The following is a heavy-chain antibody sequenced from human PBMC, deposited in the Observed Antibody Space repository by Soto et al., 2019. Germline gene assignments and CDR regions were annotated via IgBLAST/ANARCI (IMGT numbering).Heavy chain of an antibody. D-gene: IGHD6-19*01. CDR2: INAGNGNT. CDR3: ARAKSLIAVADHYYYGMDV. Sequence: ASVKVSCKASGYTFTSYAMHWVRQAPGQRLEWMGWINAGNGNTKYSQKFQGRVTITRDTSASTAYMELSSLRSEDTAVYYCARAKSLIAVADHYYYGMDVRGQGTTVTGSS. CDR1: GYTFTSYA. V-gene: IGHV1-3*01. J-gene: IGHJ6*02.